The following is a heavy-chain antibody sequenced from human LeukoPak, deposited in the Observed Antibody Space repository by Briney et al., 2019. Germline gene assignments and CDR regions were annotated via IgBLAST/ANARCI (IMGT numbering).Heavy chain of an antibody. CDR3: ARQIGYCSSGTCYFDF. CDR1: GFTFSSYA. CDR2: ISSSGSDT. J-gene: IGHJ4*02. D-gene: IGHD2-15*01. V-gene: IGHV3-23*01. Sequence: GGSLRLSCAASGFTFSSYAMSWVRQAPGKGLEWVSAISSSGSDTYHADSVKGRFTISRDKSKNTLYLQMNSLTAEDTAVYYCARQIGYCSSGTCYFDFWGQGSLVTVSS.